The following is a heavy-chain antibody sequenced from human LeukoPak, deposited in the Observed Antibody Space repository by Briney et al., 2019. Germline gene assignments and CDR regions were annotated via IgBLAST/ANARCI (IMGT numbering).Heavy chain of an antibody. CDR2: ISTSGSTI. D-gene: IGHD1-20*01. V-gene: IGHV3-48*03. Sequence: PGGSLRLSCAASGFRFSSYEMNWVRQAPGKGLEWVSYISTSGSTIYYADSVKGRFTISRDNARNSLYLQMNSLRAEDTAVYYCAREGNWNDRGFDHWGQGTLVTVSS. J-gene: IGHJ4*02. CDR3: AREGNWNDRGFDH. CDR1: GFRFSSYE.